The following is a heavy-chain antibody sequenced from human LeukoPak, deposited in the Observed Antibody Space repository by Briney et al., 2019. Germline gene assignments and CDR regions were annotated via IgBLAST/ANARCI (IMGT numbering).Heavy chain of an antibody. Sequence: GGSLRLSCAASGFTFSNYYMTWVRQAPGKGLEWVSSISSSSSYIYYADSVKGRFTISRDNAKNSLYLQMNSLRAEDTAVYYCAELGITMIGGVWGKGTTVTTSS. V-gene: IGHV3-21*01. CDR1: GFTFSNYY. CDR2: ISSSSSYI. D-gene: IGHD3-10*02. CDR3: AELGITMIGGV. J-gene: IGHJ6*04.